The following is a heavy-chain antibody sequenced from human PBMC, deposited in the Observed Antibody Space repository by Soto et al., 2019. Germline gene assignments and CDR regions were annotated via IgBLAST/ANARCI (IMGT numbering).Heavy chain of an antibody. CDR3: LRSGTVCLIRYISIDT. CDR2: ITTSSAYI. J-gene: IGHJ5*02. V-gene: IGHV3-21*01. CDR1: GFTFNTYD. D-gene: IGHD5-18*01. Sequence: EVQLGESGGGLVKPGGSLRLSCAASGFTFNTYDMNWVRQAPGKGLEWVSSITTSSAYIYYADSLKGRITISRNHAKKSLLLQINSLLAEDPALYYCLRSGTVCLIRYISIDTRGQGALVMVSS.